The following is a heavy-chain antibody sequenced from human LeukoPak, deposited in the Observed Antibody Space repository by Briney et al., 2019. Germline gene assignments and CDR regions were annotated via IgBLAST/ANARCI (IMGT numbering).Heavy chain of an antibody. CDR1: GFNFNIHH. Sequence: PGGSLRLSCAASGFNFNIHHMNWVRQAPGKGLEWLSSISSRSDTIYYADSVRGRFTLSRDNAENSLYLQTRSLTDEDTAVYYCAREWQYAPDYWGQGTLVTVSS. V-gene: IGHV3-48*02. D-gene: IGHD2-2*01. J-gene: IGHJ4*02. CDR2: ISSRSDTI. CDR3: AREWQYAPDY.